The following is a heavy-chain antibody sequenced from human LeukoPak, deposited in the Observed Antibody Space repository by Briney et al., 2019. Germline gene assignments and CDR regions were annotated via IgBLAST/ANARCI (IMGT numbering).Heavy chain of an antibody. V-gene: IGHV3-48*04. D-gene: IGHD3-22*01. J-gene: IGHJ4*02. CDR3: ARQEARNYYYEGLDY. Sequence: GGSLRLSCAASGFTFSSYSMNWVCQAPGKGLEWVSYISSSSSTIYYADSVKGRFTIDRDNSKNTVYLQMNSLRPYDTAIYFCARQEARNYYYEGLDYWGQGNLVTVSS. CDR2: ISSSSSTI. CDR1: GFTFSSYS.